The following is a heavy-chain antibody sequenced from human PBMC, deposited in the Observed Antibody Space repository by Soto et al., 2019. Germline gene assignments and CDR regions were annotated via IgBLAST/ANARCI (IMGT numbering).Heavy chain of an antibody. D-gene: IGHD6-19*01. CDR1: GFTFSSYW. CDR3: ARATVAGLLQEAFDI. V-gene: IGHV3-7*05. J-gene: IGHJ3*02. CDR2: IKQDGSEK. Sequence: EVQLVESGGGLVQPGGSLRLSCAASGFTFSSYWMSWVRQAPGKGLEWVANIKQDGSEKYYVDSVKGRFTISRDNAKNSLYLQMNSLRAEDTAVYYCARATVAGLLQEAFDIWGQGTMVTVSS.